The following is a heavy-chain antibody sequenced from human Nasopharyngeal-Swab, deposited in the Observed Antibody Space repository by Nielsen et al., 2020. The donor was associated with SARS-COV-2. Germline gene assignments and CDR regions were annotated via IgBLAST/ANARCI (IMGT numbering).Heavy chain of an antibody. Sequence: SLKISCAASGFTFDDYAMHWVRQAPGKGLEWVSGISWNSGSIGYAGSVKGRFTISRDNAKNSLYLQMNSLRAEDTALYYCASSINYDSSGYYDYWGQGTLVTVSS. CDR2: ISWNSGSI. CDR3: ASSINYDSSGYYDY. J-gene: IGHJ4*02. D-gene: IGHD3-22*01. V-gene: IGHV3-9*01. CDR1: GFTFDDYA.